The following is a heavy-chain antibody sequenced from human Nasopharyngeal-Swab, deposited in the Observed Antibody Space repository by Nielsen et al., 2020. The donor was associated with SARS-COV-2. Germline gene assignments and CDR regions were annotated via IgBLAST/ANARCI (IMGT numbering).Heavy chain of an antibody. D-gene: IGHD1-26*01. J-gene: IGHJ3*02. CDR2: ISSSSSYI. V-gene: IGHV3-21*04. Sequence: VRQMPGKGLEWVSSISSSSSYIYYADSVKGRFTISRDNAKNSLYLQMNSLRAEDTAVYYCARGGIGIAGASDAFDIWGQGTMVTVSS. CDR3: ARGGIGIAGASDAFDI.